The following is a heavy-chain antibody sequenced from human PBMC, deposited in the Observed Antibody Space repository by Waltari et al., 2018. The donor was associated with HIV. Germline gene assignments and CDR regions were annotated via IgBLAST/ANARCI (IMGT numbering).Heavy chain of an antibody. V-gene: IGHV1-8*01. Sequence: QVQLVQSGAEVKKPGAAVKVSCKASGYTFTTYDINWVRQATGQGLEWMGRMNPNSGNTGNAQKFQRRVTMTRNTSITTAHMELSSLRSDDTAVYYGARGRSGNYRGNSVVDYWGQGTLVTVSS. CDR2: MNPNSGNT. CDR3: ARGRSGNYRGNSVVDY. D-gene: IGHD1-26*01. J-gene: IGHJ4*02. CDR1: GYTFTTYD.